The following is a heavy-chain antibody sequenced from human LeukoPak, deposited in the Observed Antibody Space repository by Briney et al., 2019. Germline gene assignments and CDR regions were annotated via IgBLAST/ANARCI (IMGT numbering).Heavy chain of an antibody. CDR3: VRGTVFLDS. V-gene: IGHV3-7*01. D-gene: IGHD3-10*01. Sequence: GGSLRLSCAASGFIFSSRWMHWVRQSPGKGLEWVANINKDGSVKYYVDFVKGRFTISRDNAKTSVYLQMNSLRVEDTALYYCVRGTVFLDSWGLGTRVTVS. J-gene: IGHJ4*02. CDR2: INKDGSVK. CDR1: GFIFSSRW.